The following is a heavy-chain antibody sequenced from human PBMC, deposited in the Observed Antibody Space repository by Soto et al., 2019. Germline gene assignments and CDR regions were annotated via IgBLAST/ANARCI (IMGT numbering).Heavy chain of an antibody. D-gene: IGHD3-22*01. CDR2: IWPGDSDT. V-gene: IGHV5-51*01. Sequence: GESLKISCKGFGYSFTSHWIGWVRHMPGKGLEWMGVIWPGDSDTRYSPSFQGQVTISADKSINTAYLQWNSMQASDTAMYYCARQNGGSGFRLDYWGQGTLVTVSS. J-gene: IGHJ4*02. CDR1: GYSFTSHW. CDR3: ARQNGGSGFRLDY.